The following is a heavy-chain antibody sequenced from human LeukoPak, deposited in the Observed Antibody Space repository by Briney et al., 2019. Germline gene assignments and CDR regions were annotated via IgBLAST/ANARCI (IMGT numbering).Heavy chain of an antibody. Sequence: KSSETLSLTCTVSGGSISSSSYYWGWIRQPPGKGLEWIGSIYYSGSTYYNPSLKSRVTISVDTSKNQFSLKLSSVTAADTAVYYCARRGYDSSGYYYAYWGQGTLVTVSS. CDR1: GGSISSSSYY. V-gene: IGHV4-39*01. CDR2: IYYSGST. CDR3: ARRGYDSSGYYYAY. D-gene: IGHD3-22*01. J-gene: IGHJ4*02.